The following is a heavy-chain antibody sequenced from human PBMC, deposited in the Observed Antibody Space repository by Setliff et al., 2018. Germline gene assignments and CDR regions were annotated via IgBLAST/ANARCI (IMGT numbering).Heavy chain of an antibody. D-gene: IGHD3-22*01. J-gene: IGHJ4*02. V-gene: IGHV1-69*06. Sequence: ASVKVSCKASGGTFSSYAISWVRQAPGQGLEWMGRIIPIFGTANYAQKFQGRVTITADKSTSTAYMELSSLRSEDTAVYYCATELAYRSGYYVAETLDYWGQGALVTVSS. CDR1: GGTFSSYA. CDR2: IIPIFGTA. CDR3: ATELAYRSGYYVAETLDY.